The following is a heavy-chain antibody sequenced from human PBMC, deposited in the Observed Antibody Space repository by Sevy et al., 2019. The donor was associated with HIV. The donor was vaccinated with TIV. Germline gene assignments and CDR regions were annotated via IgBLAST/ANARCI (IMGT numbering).Heavy chain of an antibody. CDR1: GFTFSSYS. D-gene: IGHD1-1*01. Sequence: GGSLRLSCAASGFTFSSYSMNWVRQAPGKGLEWVSSISSSSYIYYADSVKGRFTISRDNAKNSLYLQMNSLRAEDTAVYYCAREGTTGTTVYYYYMDVWGKGTTVTVSS. CDR3: AREGTTGTTVYYYYMDV. J-gene: IGHJ6*03. CDR2: ISSSSYI. V-gene: IGHV3-21*01.